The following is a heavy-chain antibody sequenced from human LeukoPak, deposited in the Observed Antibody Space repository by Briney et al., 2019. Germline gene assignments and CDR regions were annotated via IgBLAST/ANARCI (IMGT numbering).Heavy chain of an antibody. CDR3: ARDNHFWSGQGGFDY. D-gene: IGHD3-3*02. Sequence: SGTLSLTCTVSGGSISSGGYYWSWIRQPPGKGLEWIGYIYHSGSTYYNPSLKSRVTISVDRSKNQFSLKLSSVTAADTAVYYCARDNHFWSGQGGFDYWGQGTLVTVSS. CDR1: GGSISSGGYY. V-gene: IGHV4-30-2*01. CDR2: IYHSGST. J-gene: IGHJ4*02.